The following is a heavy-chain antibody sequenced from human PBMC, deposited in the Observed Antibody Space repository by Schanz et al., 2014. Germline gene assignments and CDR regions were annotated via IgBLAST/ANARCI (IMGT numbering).Heavy chain of an antibody. V-gene: IGHV1-18*01. J-gene: IGHJ4*02. Sequence: QVQLVQSGAEVKKPGSSVKVSCKASGGTFSSFGINWVRQAPGQGLEWMGRISTSNGNTNYAQKLQGRVTMTADTSTSTAYMDLRSLRSDDTAVYYCAKAGSGWSTAGYYYWGQGTLVAVSS. D-gene: IGHD6-19*01. CDR3: AKAGSGWSTAGYYY. CDR1: GGTFSSFG. CDR2: ISTSNGNT.